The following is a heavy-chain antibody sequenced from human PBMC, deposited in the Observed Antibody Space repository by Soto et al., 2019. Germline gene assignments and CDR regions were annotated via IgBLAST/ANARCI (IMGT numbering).Heavy chain of an antibody. Sequence: QVQLVQSGAEVKXXXXSVKVSCKASGGTFSSYAISWVRQAPGQGLEWMGGIIPIFGTANYAQKFQGRVTITADESTTTAYMELSSLRSEDTAVYYCARDLKRYYDSSGYGYYYYGMDVWGQGTTVTVSS. CDR2: IIPIFGTA. J-gene: IGHJ6*02. CDR1: GGTFSSYA. D-gene: IGHD3-22*01. CDR3: ARDLKRYYDSSGYGYYYYGMDV. V-gene: IGHV1-69*01.